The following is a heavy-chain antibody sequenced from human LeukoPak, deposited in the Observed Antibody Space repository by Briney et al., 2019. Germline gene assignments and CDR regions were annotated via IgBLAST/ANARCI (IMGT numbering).Heavy chain of an antibody. CDR3: TKSGTAIVGTTAAYYFGY. V-gene: IGHV3-49*04. J-gene: IGHJ4*02. CDR2: IRIEAYGGTA. Sequence: PGRSLRLSCTASGFTFCDYAMSWVREAPGEGLERGGLIRIEAYGGTAEYAASVKGRFTISRDDSKRIAYLQMNSLKTEDTAVYYCTKSGTAIVGTTAAYYFGYWGQGTLVTVSS. CDR1: GFTFCDYA. D-gene: IGHD1-26*01.